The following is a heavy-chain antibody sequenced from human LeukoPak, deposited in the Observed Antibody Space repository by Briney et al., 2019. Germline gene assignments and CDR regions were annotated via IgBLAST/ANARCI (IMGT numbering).Heavy chain of an antibody. V-gene: IGHV4-59*01. Sequence: PSETLSLTCTVSGGSISSYYWSWIRQPPGKGLEWLGYNSYSGNTNYNPSLKSRVTISVDTSKNHFSLNLRSVTAADTAVYYCARVGSGSFDYWGQGTLVTVSS. CDR2: NSYSGNT. CDR3: ARVGSGSFDY. D-gene: IGHD1-26*01. J-gene: IGHJ4*02. CDR1: GGSISSYY.